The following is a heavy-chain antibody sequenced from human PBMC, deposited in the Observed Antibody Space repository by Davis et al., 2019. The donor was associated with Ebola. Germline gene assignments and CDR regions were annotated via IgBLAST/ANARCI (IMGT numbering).Heavy chain of an antibody. Sequence: GESLKISCAASGFTFSSYGMHWVRRAPGKGLEWVAFIRYDGSTKYYADSVKDRFTISRDNSGNTLYLQMNSLGTEDTALYYCARDQAVAGSEYFQHWGQGTLVTVSS. J-gene: IGHJ1*01. V-gene: IGHV3-30*02. CDR2: IRYDGSTK. D-gene: IGHD6-19*01. CDR3: ARDQAVAGSEYFQH. CDR1: GFTFSSYG.